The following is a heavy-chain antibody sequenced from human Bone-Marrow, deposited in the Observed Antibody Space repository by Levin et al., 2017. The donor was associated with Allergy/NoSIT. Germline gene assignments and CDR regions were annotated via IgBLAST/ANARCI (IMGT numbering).Heavy chain of an antibody. CDR2: IMWNSARM. CDR3: VKDRTSVDNWNYGGPFES. CDR1: GSTFSNSW. D-gene: IGHD1-7*01. V-gene: IGHV3-9*01. Sequence: GGSLRLSCAASGSTFSNSWMSWVRQIPGKGLEWVSGIMWNSARMDYADSVKGRFTISRDNAKKSLYLEMNGLRVEDTALYYCVKDRTSVDNWNYGGPFESWGQGTLVTVSS. J-gene: IGHJ4*02.